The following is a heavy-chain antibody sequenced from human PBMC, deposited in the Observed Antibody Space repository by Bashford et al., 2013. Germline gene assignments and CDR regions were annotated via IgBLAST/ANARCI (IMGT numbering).Heavy chain of an antibody. CDR2: FDPEDGET. D-gene: IGHD3-16*01. V-gene: IGHV1-24*01. CDR3: ARRPSVYSATSLGTA. J-gene: IGHJ4*02. CDR1: GGTFSSYA. Sequence: ASVKVSCKASGGTFSSYAISWVRQAPGQGLEWMGGFDPEDGETIYAQKFQGRVTMTEDTSTDTAYMELSSLRSEDTAVYYCARRPSVYSATSLGTAWGQGTLVTVSS.